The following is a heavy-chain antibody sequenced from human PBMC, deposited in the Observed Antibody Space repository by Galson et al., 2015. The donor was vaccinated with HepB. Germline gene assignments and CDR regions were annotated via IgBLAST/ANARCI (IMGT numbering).Heavy chain of an antibody. CDR3: ARPVTLSAPGGDS. V-gene: IGHV5-51*01. J-gene: IGHJ4*02. D-gene: IGHD5-18*01. CDR2: LYTGDSDT. CDR1: GYAFPSYW. Sequence: QSGAEVTKPGESLKISCKGSGYAFPSYWIGWVRQMPGKGLEWMGVLYTGDSDTRYSQSFQGQVTISADKAINTAYLKWSSLKASDTAMYYCARPVTLSAPGGDSWGQGTLVTVSS.